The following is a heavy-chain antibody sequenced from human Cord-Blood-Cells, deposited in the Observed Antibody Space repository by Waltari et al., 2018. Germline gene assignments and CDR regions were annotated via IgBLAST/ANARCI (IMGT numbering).Heavy chain of an antibody. CDR2: ISGSGGRT. D-gene: IGHD6-6*01. V-gene: IGHV3-23*01. Sequence: EVQLLESGGGLVQPGGSLRLSCAASGFTFSSYAMSWVRQAPGKGLEWAAAISGSGGRTYYADSVKGRFTISRDNSKNTLYLQMNSLRAEDTAVYYCAKEFSSSLGEYFQHWGQGTLVTVSS. CDR1: GFTFSSYA. CDR3: AKEFSSSLGEYFQH. J-gene: IGHJ1*01.